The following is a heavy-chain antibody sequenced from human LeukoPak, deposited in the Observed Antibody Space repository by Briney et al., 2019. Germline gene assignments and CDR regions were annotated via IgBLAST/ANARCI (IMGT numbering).Heavy chain of an antibody. D-gene: IGHD1-26*01. CDR3: ARDGGSYHVDY. V-gene: IGHV3-11*01. J-gene: IGHJ4*02. Sequence: GGSLRLSCAVSGFTFSSYGMSWIRQAPGKGLEWVSYISSSGSTIYYADSVKGRFTISRDNAKNSLYLQMNSLRAEDTAVYYCARDGGSYHVDYWGQGTLVTVSS. CDR1: GFTFSSYG. CDR2: ISSSGSTI.